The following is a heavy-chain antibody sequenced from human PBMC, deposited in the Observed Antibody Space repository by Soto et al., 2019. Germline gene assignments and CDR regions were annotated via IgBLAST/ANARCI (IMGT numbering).Heavy chain of an antibody. CDR3: AKTTVAGTALDY. CDR2: ISWNSGSI. CDR1: GFTFDDYA. Sequence: GGSLRLSCAASGFTFDDYAMHWVRQAPGKGLEWVSGISWNSGSIGYADSVKGRFTISRDNAKNSLYLQMNSLRAEDTALYYCAKTTVAGTALDYWGQGTRVTVSS. J-gene: IGHJ4*02. D-gene: IGHD6-19*01. V-gene: IGHV3-9*01.